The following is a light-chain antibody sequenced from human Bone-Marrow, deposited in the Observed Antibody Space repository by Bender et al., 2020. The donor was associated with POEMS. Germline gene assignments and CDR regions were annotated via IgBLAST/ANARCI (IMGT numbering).Light chain of an antibody. CDR1: TGAVTSGHY. V-gene: IGLV7-46*01. CDR2: NTN. CDR3: LLSSGGASVI. Sequence: QGVVTQEPSLTVSPGGTVTLTCGSSTGAVTSGHYPHWFQQKPGQAPRTLIYNTNNKQSWTPARFSGSLLGGKAALTLSGAQPEDEAEYFCLLSSGGASVIFGGGTKLTVL. J-gene: IGLJ2*01.